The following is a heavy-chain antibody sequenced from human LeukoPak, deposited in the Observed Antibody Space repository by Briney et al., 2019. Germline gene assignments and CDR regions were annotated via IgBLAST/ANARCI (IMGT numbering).Heavy chain of an antibody. CDR3: ARGSYYSRTYYLSFFDY. CDR1: GFTFNKYW. CDR2: INQDDSQI. D-gene: IGHD3-10*01. V-gene: IGHV3-7*01. J-gene: IGHJ4*02. Sequence: PGVSLRLSCAASGFTFNKYWLTWVGQAPGKGLEGVVNINQDDSQIYYLESVEGRFTIARDNAKNSLQLQMNSRRAEEVTKYYCARGSYYSRTYYLSFFDYWGQGTLVTVSS.